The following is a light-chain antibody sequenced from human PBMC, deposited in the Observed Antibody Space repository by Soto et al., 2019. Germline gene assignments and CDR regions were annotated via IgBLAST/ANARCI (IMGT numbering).Light chain of an antibody. V-gene: IGKV3-11*01. J-gene: IGKJ1*01. Sequence: EIMLTQSPATLSLSPGERATLSCRASQSISSSLAWYQQKPGQAPRLLIYDASSRATDFPDRFSGSGSGTDFTLTIGSLEPEDFAVYYCQQRSEWPRTFGQGTKVEIK. CDR1: QSISSS. CDR3: QQRSEWPRT. CDR2: DAS.